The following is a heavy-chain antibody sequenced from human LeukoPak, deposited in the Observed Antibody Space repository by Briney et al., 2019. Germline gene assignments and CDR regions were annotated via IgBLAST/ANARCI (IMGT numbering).Heavy chain of an antibody. Sequence: ASVKVSCKASGCTFTGYYMHWVRQAPGQGLEWMGRINPNSGGTNYAQKFQGRVTMTRDTSISTAYMELSRLRSDDTAVYYCAREYSYGAGQDYWGQGTLVTVSS. V-gene: IGHV1-2*06. CDR1: GCTFTGYY. CDR2: INPNSGGT. D-gene: IGHD5-18*01. CDR3: AREYSYGAGQDY. J-gene: IGHJ4*02.